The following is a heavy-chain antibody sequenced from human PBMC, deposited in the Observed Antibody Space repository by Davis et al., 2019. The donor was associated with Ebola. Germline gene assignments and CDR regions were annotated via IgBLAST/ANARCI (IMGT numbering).Heavy chain of an antibody. CDR1: GFTFSSYG. CDR2: ISYDGSNK. CDR3: ARGGGDYVSWYFDL. J-gene: IGHJ2*01. Sequence: GESLKISCAASGFTFSSYGMHWVRQAPGKGLEWVAVISYDGSNKYYADSVKGRFTISRENAKNSLYLQMNSLRAGDTAVYYCARGGGDYVSWYFDLWGRGTLVTVSS. D-gene: IGHD4-17*01. V-gene: IGHV3-30*03.